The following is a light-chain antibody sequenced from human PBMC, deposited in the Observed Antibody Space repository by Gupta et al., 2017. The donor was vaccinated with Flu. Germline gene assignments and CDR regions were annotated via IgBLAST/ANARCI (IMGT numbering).Light chain of an antibody. J-gene: IGLJ3*02. CDR2: END. Sequence: QPSSTLPLSVSAAPGQRVAISCSGSSTNIGNTYVSWYQQLPGPAPMLFIYENDKRPSGIPDRFSGSKSGTSATLGITGLQTGDEADYYCGAWDSGLNSGVFGGGTKVTVL. CDR1: STNIGNTY. V-gene: IGLV1-51*01. CDR3: GAWDSGLNSGV.